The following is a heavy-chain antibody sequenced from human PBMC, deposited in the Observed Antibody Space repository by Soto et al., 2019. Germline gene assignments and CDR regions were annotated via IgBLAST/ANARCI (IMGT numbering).Heavy chain of an antibody. Sequence: PSETLSLTCAVSVGSISSCGYSWSWIRQPPGKGLEWIGYIYHSGSTYYNPSLKSRVTISVDRSKNQFSLKLSSVTAADTAVYYCARDSYGLFDYWGQGTLVT. D-gene: IGHD5-18*01. V-gene: IGHV4-30-2*01. CDR2: IYHSGST. CDR3: ARDSYGLFDY. CDR1: VGSISSCGYS. J-gene: IGHJ4*02.